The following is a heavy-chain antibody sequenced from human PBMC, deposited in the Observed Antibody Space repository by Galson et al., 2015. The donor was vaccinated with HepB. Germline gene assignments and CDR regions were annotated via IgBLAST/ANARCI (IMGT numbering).Heavy chain of an antibody. CDR3: ARGYDFWNTHSLQHYFDY. Sequence: TLSLTCSVSGDSIAGGGYHWTWIRQHAEKGLEYIGYILHSGPTYFSPALHGRVSMSIDTSQSQFSLQLSHVTAADTAVYYCARGYDFWNTHSLQHYFDYWGQGILVTVSA. D-gene: IGHD3-3*01. J-gene: IGHJ4*02. CDR2: ILHSGPT. V-gene: IGHV4-31*03. CDR1: GDSIAGGGYH.